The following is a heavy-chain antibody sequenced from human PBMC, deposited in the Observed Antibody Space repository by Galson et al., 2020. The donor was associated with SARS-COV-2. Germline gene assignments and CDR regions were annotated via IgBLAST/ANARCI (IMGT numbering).Heavy chain of an antibody. V-gene: IGHV3-74*01. Sequence: GESLKISCAGSGFTFSSYWMFWVRQAPGKGLLWVSHITGDGSRASYADSVKGRFTISCDSAKNTMYLQMDSLSPEDTAVYYCARGQYNSSPGYWGQGTLVTVSS. J-gene: IGHJ4*02. D-gene: IGHD1-20*01. CDR1: GFTFSSYW. CDR3: ARGQYNSSPGY. CDR2: ITGDGSRA.